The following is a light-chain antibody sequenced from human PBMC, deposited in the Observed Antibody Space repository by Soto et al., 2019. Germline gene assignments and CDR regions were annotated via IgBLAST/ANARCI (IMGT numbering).Light chain of an antibody. Sequence: EIMMTQSPATLSVSPGERATLSCRASQSVNSNLAWYQQKPGQTPRLLIYGASTRAIGIPARFSGSGSGTEFTLTISSLQSEDFAVYYCQQYNNWPLYTFGQGTKLEIK. CDR3: QQYNNWPLYT. J-gene: IGKJ2*01. V-gene: IGKV3-15*01. CDR2: GAS. CDR1: QSVNSN.